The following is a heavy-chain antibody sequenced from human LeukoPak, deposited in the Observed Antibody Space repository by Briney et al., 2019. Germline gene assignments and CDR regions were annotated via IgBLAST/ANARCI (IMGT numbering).Heavy chain of an antibody. CDR1: GDSIGSSNYY. Sequence: SETLSLTCTVSGDSIGSSNYYWAWVRQPPGKGLEWLGSIFYSGSTYYNPSLKSRVTISVDTSKNQFSLNLHSVTAADTATYYCARRGITYSSSFFAYSGQATLVTVSS. CDR3: ARRGITYSSSFFAY. CDR2: IFYSGST. V-gene: IGHV4-39*01. J-gene: IGHJ4*02. D-gene: IGHD6-13*01.